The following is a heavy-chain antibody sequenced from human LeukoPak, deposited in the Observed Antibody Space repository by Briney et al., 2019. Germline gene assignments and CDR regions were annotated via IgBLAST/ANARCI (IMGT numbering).Heavy chain of an antibody. CDR1: GGTFSSYA. CDR3: ARDPGIQLWLHYYYGMDV. CDR2: ISAYNGNT. D-gene: IGHD5-18*01. V-gene: IGHV1-18*01. J-gene: IGHJ6*02. Sequence: ASVKVSCKASGGTFSSYAISWVRQAPGQGLEWMGWISAYNGNTNYAQKLQGRVTMTTDTSTSTAYMELRSLRSDDTAVYYCARDPGIQLWLHYYYGMDVWGQGTTVTVSS.